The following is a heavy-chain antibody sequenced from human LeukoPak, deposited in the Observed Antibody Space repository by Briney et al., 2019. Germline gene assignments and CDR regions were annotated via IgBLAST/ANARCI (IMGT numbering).Heavy chain of an antibody. D-gene: IGHD2-15*01. Sequence: GGSLRLSCAASGFTFSSYGMHWVRQAPGKGLEWVAVIWYDGSNKYYADSVKGRFTISRDNSKNTLYLQMNNLRAEDTAVYYCAKVSGGYCSGGSCYVDYWGQGTLVTVSS. CDR3: AKVSGGYCSGGSCYVDY. CDR2: IWYDGSNK. J-gene: IGHJ4*02. V-gene: IGHV3-33*06. CDR1: GFTFSSYG.